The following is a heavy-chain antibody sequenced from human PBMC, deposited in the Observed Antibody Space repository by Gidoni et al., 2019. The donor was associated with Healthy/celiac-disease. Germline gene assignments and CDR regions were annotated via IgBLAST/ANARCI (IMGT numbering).Heavy chain of an antibody. D-gene: IGHD1-26*01. V-gene: IGHV3-23*01. CDR1: GFTFGSYA. CDR2: ISDGGAT. J-gene: IGHJ4*02. Sequence: EVQLLESGGGLVQPGESLRLSCAGSGFTFGSYAMRWVRQAPGKGVEWVSVISDGGATHYADSVKGRLIISRDNSKNTLYLQMNSLTAEDTAVYYCARGIKGASFYPIDNWGQGTLVTVSS. CDR3: ARGIKGASFYPIDN.